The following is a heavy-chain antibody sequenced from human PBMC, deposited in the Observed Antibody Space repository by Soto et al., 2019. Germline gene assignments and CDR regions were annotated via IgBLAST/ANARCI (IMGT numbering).Heavy chain of an antibody. CDR3: ARAYSSWYWDY. CDR1: GGPISSRGFY. V-gene: IGHV4-31*03. Sequence: QVQLQESGPGLVKPSQTLSLTCTVSGGPISSRGFYWTWIRQHPGKGLEWIGYIYYSGSTYYNPSLKSRVTISPDTSKTQFSLKLDSVTAADTAVYYCARAYSSWYWDYWGQGTLVTVSS. CDR2: IYYSGST. J-gene: IGHJ4*02. D-gene: IGHD6-13*01.